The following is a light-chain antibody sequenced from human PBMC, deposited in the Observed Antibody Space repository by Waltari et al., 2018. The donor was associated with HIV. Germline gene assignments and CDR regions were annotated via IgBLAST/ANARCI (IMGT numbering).Light chain of an antibody. Sequence: DIQMTQSPSTLSASVGDRVTITCRASQSISSWLAWYQQKPGKAPKFLIYKAYSLESGVPSRFSGSGSGTEFTLTISSLQPDDFATYYYQQYKSYPYTFGQGTKLEIK. CDR1: QSISSW. J-gene: IGKJ2*01. CDR2: KAY. V-gene: IGKV1-5*03. CDR3: QQYKSYPYT.